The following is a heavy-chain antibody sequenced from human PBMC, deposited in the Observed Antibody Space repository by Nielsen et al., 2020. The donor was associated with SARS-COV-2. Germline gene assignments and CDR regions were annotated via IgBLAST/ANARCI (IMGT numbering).Heavy chain of an antibody. CDR2: INSDGSRT. J-gene: IGHJ4*02. CDR1: GFTFRNYG. V-gene: IGHV3-74*03. Sequence: GESLKISCAASGFTFRNYGMNWVRQAPGKGLAWVAHINSDGSRTTYADSVKGRFIIARDNARDTLSLQMNSLSVEDTAMYYCVRVRDDGHYYDTGPFDYWGQGALVTVSS. D-gene: IGHD3-22*01. CDR3: VRVRDDGHYYDTGPFDY.